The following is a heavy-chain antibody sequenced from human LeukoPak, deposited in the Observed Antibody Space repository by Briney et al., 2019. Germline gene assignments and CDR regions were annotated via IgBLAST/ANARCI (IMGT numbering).Heavy chain of an antibody. CDR1: GASVPFNSAG. V-gene: IGHV6-1*01. D-gene: IGHD6-19*01. CDR3: ASQVFSSGFDY. Sequence: TLSLTRSFSGASVPFNSAGLNWVRQSPPKGLEWVGRTYYRSKWYNDYAVSVKSRITINPDTSKNQFSLQLNSVTPEDTAVYYCASQVFSSGFDYWGQGTLVTVSS. J-gene: IGHJ4*02. CDR2: TYYRSKWYN.